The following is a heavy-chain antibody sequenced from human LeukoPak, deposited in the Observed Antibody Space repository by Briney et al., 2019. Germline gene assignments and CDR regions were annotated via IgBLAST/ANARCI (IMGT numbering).Heavy chain of an antibody. CDR1: GYTFTSYD. D-gene: IGHD3-9*01. CDR2: MNPNSGNT. V-gene: IGHV1-8*03. CDR3: ARGVDERLRYFDWLPQYNWFDP. J-gene: IGHJ5*02. Sequence: ASVKVSCKASGYTFTSYDINWVRQATGQGLEWMGWMNPNSGNTGYAQKFQGRVTITRNTSISTAYMELSSLRSEDTAVYYCARGVDERLRYFDWLPQYNWFDPWGQGTLVTVSS.